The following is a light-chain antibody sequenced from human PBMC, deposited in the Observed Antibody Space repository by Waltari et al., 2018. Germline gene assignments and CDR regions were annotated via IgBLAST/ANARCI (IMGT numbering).Light chain of an antibody. Sequence: EIMLTQSTGTLSLSPGARATLSFRASQSISRVLAWYQQRPGQAPRLLIYDASSRATGIPGRFSGSGSGTDFSLTISRLEPEDIAVYYCQKYGSLPATFGQGTKVEIK. J-gene: IGKJ1*01. CDR3: QKYGSLPAT. CDR2: DAS. CDR1: QSISRV. V-gene: IGKV3-20*01.